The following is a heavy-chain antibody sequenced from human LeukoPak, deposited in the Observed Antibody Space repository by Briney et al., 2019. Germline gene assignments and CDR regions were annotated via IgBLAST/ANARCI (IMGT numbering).Heavy chain of an antibody. CDR1: GYTFTSYG. CDR3: ARVGGYDRYYYYYYMDV. CDR2: ISAYNGNT. Sequence: ASVKVSCKASGYTFTSYGISWVRQAPGQGLEWMGWISAYNGNTNYAQKLQGRVTMTTDTSTSTAYMELRSLRSDDTAVYYCARVGGYDRYYYYYYMDVWGKGTTVTISS. J-gene: IGHJ6*03. D-gene: IGHD5-12*01. V-gene: IGHV1-18*01.